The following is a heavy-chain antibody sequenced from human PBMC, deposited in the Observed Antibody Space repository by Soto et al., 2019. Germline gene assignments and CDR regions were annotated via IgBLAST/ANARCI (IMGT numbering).Heavy chain of an antibody. CDR1: GGSFSGYY. D-gene: IGHD6-13*01. CDR2: INHSGST. Sequence: SETLSLTCAVYGGSFSGYYWSWIRQPPGKGLEWIGEINHSGSTNYNPSLKSRVTISVDTSKNQFSLKLSSVTAADTAVYYCAGTWLLGGMDVWGQGTKVTVS. CDR3: AGTWLLGGMDV. V-gene: IGHV4-34*01. J-gene: IGHJ6*02.